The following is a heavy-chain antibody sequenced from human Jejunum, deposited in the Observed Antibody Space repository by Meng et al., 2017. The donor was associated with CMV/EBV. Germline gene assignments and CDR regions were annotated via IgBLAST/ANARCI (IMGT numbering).Heavy chain of an antibody. CDR1: GFTFSDYS. V-gene: IGHV3-48*04. Sequence: GFTFSDYSMHGVRQAPGKGLEWVSYISSSGSTLYYADSVKGRFTISRDHAKNSLYLQMTSLRAEDTAMYYCARDRKGYQPYYFDYWGQGTRVTVSS. CDR2: ISSSGSTL. J-gene: IGHJ4*02. D-gene: IGHD2-2*01. CDR3: ARDRKGYQPYYFDY.